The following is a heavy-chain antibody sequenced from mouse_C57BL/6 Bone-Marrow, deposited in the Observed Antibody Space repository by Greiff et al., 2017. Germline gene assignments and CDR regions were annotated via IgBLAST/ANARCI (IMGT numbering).Heavy chain of an antibody. J-gene: IGHJ1*03. Sequence: VQLQQSGAELVRPGTSVKVSCKASGYAFTNYLIEWVKQRPGQGLEWIGVINPGSGGTNYNEKFKGKATLTADKSSSTAYMQLSSLTSEDSAVYFCATPIYYGNYGTLNDVWGTGTTVTVSS. CDR3: ATPIYYGNYGTLNDV. V-gene: IGHV1-54*01. CDR2: INPGSGGT. CDR1: GYAFTNYL. D-gene: IGHD2-1*01.